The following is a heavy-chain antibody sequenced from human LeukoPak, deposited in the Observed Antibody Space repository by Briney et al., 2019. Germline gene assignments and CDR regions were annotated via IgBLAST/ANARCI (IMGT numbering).Heavy chain of an antibody. Sequence: SVKVSCKASGGTFSSYAISWVRQAPGQGLEWMGGIIPIFGTANYAQKFQGRVTITADDSTSTAYMELSSLRSEDTAVYYCARTPRIAVAGMGFYYFDYWGQGTLVTVSS. V-gene: IGHV1-69*13. CDR2: IIPIFGTA. J-gene: IGHJ4*02. CDR3: ARTPRIAVAGMGFYYFDY. D-gene: IGHD6-19*01. CDR1: GGTFSSYA.